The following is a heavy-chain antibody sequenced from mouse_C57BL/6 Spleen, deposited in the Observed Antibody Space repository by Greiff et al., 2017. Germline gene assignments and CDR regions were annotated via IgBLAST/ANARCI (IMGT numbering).Heavy chain of an antibody. CDR2: IYPSDSET. V-gene: IGHV1-52*01. Sequence: QVQLQQPGAELVRPGSSVKLSCKASGYTFTSYWVHWVKQRPIQGLEWIGNIYPSDSETHYNQQFKDKATLTVDKSSSTDYMQLSSLTSEASAVXYCARKGSYGPFDYWGQGTTLTVSS. CDR3: ARKGSYGPFDY. J-gene: IGHJ2*01. CDR1: GYTFTSYW. D-gene: IGHD1-1*01.